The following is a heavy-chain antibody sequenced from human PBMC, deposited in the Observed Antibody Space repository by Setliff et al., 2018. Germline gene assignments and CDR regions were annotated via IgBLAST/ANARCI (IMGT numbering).Heavy chain of an antibody. CDR2: INSGGSST. CDR3: AKFSSVPGSRFFDY. Sequence: HPGGSLRLSCAGSGFNFNSYWMNWVRQVPGKGLEWVSAINSGGSSTYYADSVKGWFTISRDNTKNTLYLQMNSLRAEDTAIYSCAKFSSVPGSRFFDYWGQGALVTVSS. V-gene: IGHV3-23*01. CDR1: GFNFNSYW. J-gene: IGHJ4*02. D-gene: IGHD2-2*01.